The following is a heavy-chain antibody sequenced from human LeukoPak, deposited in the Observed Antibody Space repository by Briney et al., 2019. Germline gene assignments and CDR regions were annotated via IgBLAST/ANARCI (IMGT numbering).Heavy chain of an antibody. Sequence: GGSLRLSCAVSGFTFSSYAMHWVRRAPGRGLEWVTFIRYDGSNKYYADSVKGRFTISRDNSKNTLYLQMNSLRAEDTAVYYCAKGSKEVLFTRDHYMDVWGKGTTVTISS. CDR1: GFTFSSYA. CDR3: AKGSKEVLFTRDHYMDV. V-gene: IGHV3-30*02. CDR2: IRYDGSNK. J-gene: IGHJ6*03. D-gene: IGHD3-3*01.